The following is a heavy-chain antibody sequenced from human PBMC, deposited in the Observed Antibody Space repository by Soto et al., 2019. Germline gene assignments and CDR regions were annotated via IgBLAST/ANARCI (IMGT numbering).Heavy chain of an antibody. CDR3: ARIEYCSGGNCYSAFDI. D-gene: IGHD2-15*01. J-gene: IGHJ3*02. Sequence: VQSGAEVKKPGASVKVSCKASGDTFISSGISWVRQAPGQGLEWMGWISGYKGYTNYAQKFQGRVTLTTDTSTSTAYMELRSLTPGDTAIYYCARIEYCSGGNCYSAFDIWAQGTLVTVSS. V-gene: IGHV1-18*01. CDR2: ISGYKGYT. CDR1: GDTFISSG.